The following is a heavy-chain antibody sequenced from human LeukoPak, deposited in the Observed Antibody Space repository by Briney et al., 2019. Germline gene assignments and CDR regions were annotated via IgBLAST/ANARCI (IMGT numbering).Heavy chain of an antibody. CDR2: INPRGGST. Sequence: ASVKVSCKASGYTFTSYYMHWVRQAPGQGLEWMGIINPRGGSTSYAQKFQGRVTMTRDTSTSTVYMELSSLRSEDTAVYYCARDSEGRSTYYDFWSGITNWFDPWGQGTLVTVSS. V-gene: IGHV1-46*01. CDR3: ARDSEGRSTYYDFWSGITNWFDP. CDR1: GYTFTSYY. D-gene: IGHD3-3*01. J-gene: IGHJ5*02.